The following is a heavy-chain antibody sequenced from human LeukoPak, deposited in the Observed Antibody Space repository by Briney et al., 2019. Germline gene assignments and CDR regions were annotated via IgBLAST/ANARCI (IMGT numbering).Heavy chain of an antibody. V-gene: IGHV3-20*04. CDR3: ARSGSPWYGDSLGY. Sequence: AGGSLRLSCAASGFTFDDYGMSWVRQAPGKGLEWVSGINWNGGSTVYADSVKGRFTISRDNAKNSLYLQMHSLSAEDTALYYCARSGSPWYGDSLGYWGQGTLVTVSS. CDR1: GFTFDDYG. CDR2: INWNGGST. D-gene: IGHD6-13*01. J-gene: IGHJ4*02.